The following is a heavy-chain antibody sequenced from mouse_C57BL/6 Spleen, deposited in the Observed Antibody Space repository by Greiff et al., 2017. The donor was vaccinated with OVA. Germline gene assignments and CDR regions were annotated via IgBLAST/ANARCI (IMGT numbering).Heavy chain of an antibody. J-gene: IGHJ4*01. CDR2: IYPGDGDT. V-gene: IGHV1-80*01. D-gene: IGHD1-1*01. CDR1: GYAFSSYW. Sequence: VQLMESGAELVKPGASVKISCKASGYAFSSYWMNWVKQRPGKGLEWIGQIYPGDGDTNYNGKFKGQATLTADKSSRTAYMQRSSLTSEDSAVYFCARPHYYGSSYYAMDYWGQGTSVTVSS. CDR3: ARPHYYGSSYYAMDY.